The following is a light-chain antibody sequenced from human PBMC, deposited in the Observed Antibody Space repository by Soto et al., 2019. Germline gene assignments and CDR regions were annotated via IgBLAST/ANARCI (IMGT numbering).Light chain of an antibody. CDR1: SGHSSYT. CDR3: QTWGTGIRV. Sequence: QPVLTQSPSASASLGASVKLTCTLSSGHSSYTIAWHQQQPEKGPRYLMKLNSDGSHNKGDGIPDRLSGSSSGAERYLTISSLQSEDEADYYCQTWGTGIRVFGGGTKLTVL. V-gene: IGLV4-69*01. J-gene: IGLJ3*02. CDR2: LNSDGSH.